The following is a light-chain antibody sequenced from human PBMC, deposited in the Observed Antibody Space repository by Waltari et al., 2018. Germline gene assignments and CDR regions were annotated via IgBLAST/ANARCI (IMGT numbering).Light chain of an antibody. CDR1: SSNIGPNS. Sequence: QSVLTQPPSVSAAPGQTVTIPCPGSSSNIGPNSVSWYQQFPGTAPKLLISDSNQRPSAIPDRFSGSKSGTSATLGITGLQTGDEAYYYCGTWDNSLTAGVFGGGTKLTVL. V-gene: IGLV1-51*01. CDR3: GTWDNSLTAGV. J-gene: IGLJ3*02. CDR2: DSN.